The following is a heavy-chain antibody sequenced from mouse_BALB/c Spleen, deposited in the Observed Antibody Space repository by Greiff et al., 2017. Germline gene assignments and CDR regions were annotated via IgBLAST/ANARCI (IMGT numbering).Heavy chain of an antibody. D-gene: IGHD2-14*01. Sequence: EVHLVESGGGLVKPGGSLKLSCAASGFTFSDYYMYWVRQTPGKRLEWVATISDGGSYTYYPDSVKGRFTIYRDNAKKHLYLQMSSLKSEDTAMYYCARTYRYDAMDYWGQGTSVTVSS. J-gene: IGHJ4*01. CDR3: ARTYRYDAMDY. CDR1: GFTFSDYY. CDR2: ISDGGSYT. V-gene: IGHV5-4*02.